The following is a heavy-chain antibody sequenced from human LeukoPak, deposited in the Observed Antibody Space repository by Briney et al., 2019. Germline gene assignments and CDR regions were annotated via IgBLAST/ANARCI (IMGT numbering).Heavy chain of an antibody. CDR2: IYPGDSNT. D-gene: IGHD6-19*01. CDR3: ARGGAGPYYYYGMDV. Sequence: GESLKISCKGSGYRFTSYWIGWVRQMPEKGLEWMGIIYPGDSNTKYSPSFQGQVTISADKSISTAYLQWSSLKASDTAMYYCARGGAGPYYYYGMDVWGQGTTVTASS. V-gene: IGHV5-51*01. J-gene: IGHJ6*02. CDR1: GYRFTSYW.